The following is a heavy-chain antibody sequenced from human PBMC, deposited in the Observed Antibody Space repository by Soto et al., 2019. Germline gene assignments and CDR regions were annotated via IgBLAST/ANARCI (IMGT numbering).Heavy chain of an antibody. CDR2: IYYSGST. V-gene: IGHV4-30-4*02. CDR1: GDAMSSGDYY. CDR3: ARDLWGYCGTDCYPLDV. J-gene: IGHJ6*03. Sequence: PSDTLSLTCTVSGDAMSSGDYYWSWIFLPPGKGLEWIGLIYYSGSTHYNPSLKSRIIISLNTYKNQFSLKLTSATAADTAVYYCARDLWGYCGTDCYPLDVWGKGTTVT. D-gene: IGHD2-21*02.